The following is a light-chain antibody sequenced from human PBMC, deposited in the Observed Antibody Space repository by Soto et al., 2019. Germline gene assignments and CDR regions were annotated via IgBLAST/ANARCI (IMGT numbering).Light chain of an antibody. CDR2: DNN. V-gene: IGLV1-51*01. Sequence: QSVLTQPPSVSAAPGQKVTISCSGSSSNIGNNYVSWYQQLPGTAPKLLIYDNNKRPSGIPDRFSGSKSGTSGTLDITGLQTGDEADYYCATWYGSLPAEVFGGGTKLTVL. CDR1: SSNIGNNY. J-gene: IGLJ2*01. CDR3: ATWYGSLPAEV.